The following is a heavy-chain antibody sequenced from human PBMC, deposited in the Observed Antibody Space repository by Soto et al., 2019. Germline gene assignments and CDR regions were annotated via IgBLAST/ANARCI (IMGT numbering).Heavy chain of an antibody. V-gene: IGHV4-30-2*01. J-gene: IGHJ6*02. CDR1: GGSISSGGYS. D-gene: IGHD2-15*01. Sequence: PSETLSLTCAVSGGSISSGGYSWSWIRQPPGKFLEWIGYIYHSGSTYYNPSLKSRVTISVGRSKNQFSLKLSSVTAADTAVYYCARGYCSGGSCPVTFRYYYGMDVWGQGTTVTVSS. CDR3: ARGYCSGGSCPVTFRYYYGMDV. CDR2: IYHSGST.